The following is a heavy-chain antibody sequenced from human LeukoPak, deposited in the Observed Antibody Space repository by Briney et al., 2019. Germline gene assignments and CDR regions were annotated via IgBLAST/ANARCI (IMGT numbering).Heavy chain of an antibody. CDR3: TREYSSGWTSAYFDY. D-gene: IGHD6-19*01. Sequence: PGGSLRLSCTASGFTFGDYAMSWARQAPGKGLEWVGFIRSKAYGGTTEYAASVKGRFTISRDDSKSIAYLQMNSLKTEDTAVYYCTREYSSGWTSAYFDYWGQGTLVTVSS. CDR1: GFTFGDYA. J-gene: IGHJ4*02. CDR2: IRSKAYGGTT. V-gene: IGHV3-49*04.